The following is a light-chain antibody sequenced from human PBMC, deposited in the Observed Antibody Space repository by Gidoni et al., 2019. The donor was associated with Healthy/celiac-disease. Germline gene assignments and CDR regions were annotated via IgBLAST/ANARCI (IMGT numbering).Light chain of an antibody. CDR2: AAS. V-gene: IGKV1-39*01. CDR3: QQSYSTPRS. Sequence: DVQMTQSPSSLSASVVDRVTITCRASQSISSYLNWYQQKPGKAPKLLIYAASSLQRGVPSRFSGSGSGTDFTLTISSLQPEDFATYYCQQSYSTPRSFGQGTKLEIK. CDR1: QSISSY. J-gene: IGKJ2*03.